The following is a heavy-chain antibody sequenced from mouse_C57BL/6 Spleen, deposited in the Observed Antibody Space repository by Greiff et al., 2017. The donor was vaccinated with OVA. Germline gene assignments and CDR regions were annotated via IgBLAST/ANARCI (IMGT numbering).Heavy chain of an antibody. CDR2: IDPSDSYT. CDR1: GYTFTSYW. J-gene: IGHJ3*01. D-gene: IGHD2-4*01. Sequence: VQLKQPGAELVKPGASVKLSCKASGYTFTSYWMQWVKQRPGQGLEWIGEIDPSDSYTNYNQKFKGKATLTVDTSSSTAYMQLSSLTSEDSAVYYCASYYDYDGLAYWGQGTLVTVSA. CDR3: ASYYDYDGLAY. V-gene: IGHV1-50*01.